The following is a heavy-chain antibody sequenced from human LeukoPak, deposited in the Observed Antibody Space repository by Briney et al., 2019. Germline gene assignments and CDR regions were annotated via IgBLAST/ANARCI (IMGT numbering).Heavy chain of an antibody. D-gene: IGHD3-10*01. CDR1: GGSFSGYY. V-gene: IGHV4-34*01. J-gene: IGHJ5*02. CDR2: INHSGST. CDR3: ARRSGINWFDP. Sequence: SETLSLTCAVYGGSFSGYYWNWIRQPPGKGLEWIGEINHSGSTNYNPSLKSRVTISVDTSKNQFSLRLSSVTAADTAVYYCARRSGINWFDPWGQGTLVTVSS.